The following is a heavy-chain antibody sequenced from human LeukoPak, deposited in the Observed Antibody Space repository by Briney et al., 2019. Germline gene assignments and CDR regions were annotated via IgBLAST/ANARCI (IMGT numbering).Heavy chain of an antibody. J-gene: IGHJ5*02. Sequence: ASVKVSCKASGYAFTGYYMHWVRQAPGQGLEWMGWINPNSGGTNYAQKFQGRVTMTRDTSISTAYMELSRLRSDDTAVYYCARVSWIQLWLGGDWFDPWGQGTPGHRLL. D-gene: IGHD5-18*01. V-gene: IGHV1-2*02. CDR3: ARVSWIQLWLGGDWFDP. CDR2: INPNSGGT. CDR1: GYAFTGYY.